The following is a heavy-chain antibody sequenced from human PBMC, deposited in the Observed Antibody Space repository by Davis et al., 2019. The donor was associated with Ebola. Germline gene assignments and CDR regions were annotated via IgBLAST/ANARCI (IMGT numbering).Heavy chain of an antibody. D-gene: IGHD2-2*01. CDR1: GFTFSSYW. V-gene: IGHV3-7*01. Sequence: GGSLRLSCAASGFTFSSYWMSWVRQAPGKGLEWVANIKQDGSEKYYVDSVKGRFTISRDNAKNSLYLQMNSLRAEDTAVYYCAKACSSTSCYLGYGYWGQGTLVTVSS. CDR3: AKACSSTSCYLGYGY. CDR2: IKQDGSEK. J-gene: IGHJ4*02.